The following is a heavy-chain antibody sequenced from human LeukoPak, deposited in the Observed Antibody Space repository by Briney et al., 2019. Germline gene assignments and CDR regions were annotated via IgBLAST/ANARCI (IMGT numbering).Heavy chain of an antibody. CDR2: IYPGDSDT. J-gene: IGHJ5*02. Sequence: GESLKISCKGSGYSFTSYWIGWVRQMPGKGLEWMGIIYPGDSDTRYSPSFQGQVTISADKSISTAYLQWSSLKASDTAMYYCARHQVVAVAGTVRKIINNWFDPWGQGTLVTVSS. D-gene: IGHD6-19*01. CDR3: ARHQVVAVAGTVRKIINNWFDP. CDR1: GYSFTSYW. V-gene: IGHV5-51*01.